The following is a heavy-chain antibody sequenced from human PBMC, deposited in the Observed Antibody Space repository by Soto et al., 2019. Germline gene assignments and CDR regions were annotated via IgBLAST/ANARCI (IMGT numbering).Heavy chain of an antibody. CDR2: IWYDGSNK. CDR1: GFTFSNYA. Sequence: ESGGGVVQPGRSLRLSCAASGFTFSNYAMLWVRQAPGKGLEWVAVIWYDGSNKYYADSVKGRFTISRDNSKNTLYLQMTSLRAEDTGVYYCARDRGSGTYYYYGMDVWGQGTTVTVSS. J-gene: IGHJ6*02. CDR3: ARDRGSGTYYYYGMDV. V-gene: IGHV3-33*01. D-gene: IGHD3-10*01.